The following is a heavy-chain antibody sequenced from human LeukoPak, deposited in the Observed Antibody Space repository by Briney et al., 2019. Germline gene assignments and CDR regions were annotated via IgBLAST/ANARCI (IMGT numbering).Heavy chain of an antibody. CDR1: GFTFSSYA. CDR3: ARWDSDTAMVTVDY. Sequence: PGGSLRLSCAASGFTFSSYAMHWVRQAPGKGLEWVAVISYDGSNKYYADSVKGRFTISRDNSKNTLYLQMNSRRAEDTAVYYCARWDSDTAMVTVDYWGQGTLVTVSS. CDR2: ISYDGSNK. V-gene: IGHV3-30-3*01. D-gene: IGHD5-18*01. J-gene: IGHJ4*02.